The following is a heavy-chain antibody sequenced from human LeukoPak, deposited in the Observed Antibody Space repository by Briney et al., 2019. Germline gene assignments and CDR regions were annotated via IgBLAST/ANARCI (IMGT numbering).Heavy chain of an antibody. V-gene: IGHV4-4*02. CDR1: GGSISSSNW. J-gene: IGHJ4*02. CDR3: ARVSGEMAPIFDY. D-gene: IGHD5-24*01. CDR2: IYHSGST. Sequence: SGTLSLTCAVSGGSISSSNWWSWVRQAPGKGLEWIGEIYHSGSTNYNPSLKSRVTISVDKSKNQFSLKLSSVTAADTAVYYCARVSGEMAPIFDYWGQGTPVTVSS.